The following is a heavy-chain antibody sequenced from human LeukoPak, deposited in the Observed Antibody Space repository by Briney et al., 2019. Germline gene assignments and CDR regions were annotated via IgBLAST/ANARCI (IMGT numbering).Heavy chain of an antibody. J-gene: IGHJ4*02. Sequence: SETLSLTCAVYGGSFSGYYWSWIRQPPGKGLEWIGEINHSGSTNYNPSLKSRVTISVDTSKNQFSLKLSSVTAADTAVYYCARASRYSGSYSWFRWLDELDYWGQGTLVTVSS. V-gene: IGHV4-34*01. CDR3: ARASRYSGSYSWFRWLDELDY. CDR1: GGSFSGYY. D-gene: IGHD1-26*01. CDR2: INHSGST.